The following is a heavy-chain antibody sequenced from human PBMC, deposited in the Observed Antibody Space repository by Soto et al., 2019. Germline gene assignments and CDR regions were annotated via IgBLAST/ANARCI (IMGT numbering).Heavy chain of an antibody. V-gene: IGHV3-66*01. CDR1: GFTVSSNY. CDR2: IYSGGST. D-gene: IGHD4-4*01. Sequence: GGSLILSCAASGFTVSSNYMSWVLQAPGKGLEWVSVIYSGGSTYYADSVKGRFTISRDNSKNTLYLRMNSLRAEDTAVYYCARGTYSSYEPFLGPWGQGTLVTVS. CDR3: ARGTYSSYEPFLGP. J-gene: IGHJ5*02.